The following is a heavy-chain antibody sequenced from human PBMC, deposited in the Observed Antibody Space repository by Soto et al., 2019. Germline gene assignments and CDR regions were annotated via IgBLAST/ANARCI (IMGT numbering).Heavy chain of an antibody. V-gene: IGHV3-30*18. CDR1: GFTFSSYG. Sequence: QVQLVESGGVVVQPGVSLRLSCAASGFTFSSYGMHWVRQAPGKGLQWVTIISYDENNKVYTDSVKGRFTVSRDNSKNTLYLQMNGLRAEDTAIYYCAKGWDGYNTRFFDHWGQGTLVAVYS. J-gene: IGHJ4*02. D-gene: IGHD5-12*01. CDR3: AKGWDGYNTRFFDH. CDR2: ISYDENNK.